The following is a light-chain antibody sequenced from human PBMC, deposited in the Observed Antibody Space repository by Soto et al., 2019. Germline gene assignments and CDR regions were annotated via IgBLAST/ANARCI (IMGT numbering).Light chain of an antibody. CDR2: KVS. V-gene: IGKV2-30*01. Sequence: DVLVTHFPLYLRVTLLHPGSSSCRSGQGLVLSDGHTYLSWFQRRPGQSPRRLIYKVSDRDSGVPDRFRGSGSGTDFTLNISRVEAEDVGVYYCMQFTHWPWTVGQGTKVDIK. CDR1: QGLVLSDGHTY. J-gene: IGKJ1*01. CDR3: MQFTHWPWT.